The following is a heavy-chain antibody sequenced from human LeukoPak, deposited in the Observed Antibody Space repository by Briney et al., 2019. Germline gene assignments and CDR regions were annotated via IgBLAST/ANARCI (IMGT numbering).Heavy chain of an antibody. Sequence: SETLSLTCTVSGYSISSGYYWGWIRQSPGKGLEWIGSIYHSGSTYYNPSLKSRVTISVDTSKNQFSLKLSSVTAADTAVYYCARTSMTTGLDWGQGTLVTVSS. V-gene: IGHV4-38-2*02. D-gene: IGHD4-17*01. J-gene: IGHJ4*02. CDR2: IYHSGST. CDR3: ARTSMTTGLD. CDR1: GYSISSGYY.